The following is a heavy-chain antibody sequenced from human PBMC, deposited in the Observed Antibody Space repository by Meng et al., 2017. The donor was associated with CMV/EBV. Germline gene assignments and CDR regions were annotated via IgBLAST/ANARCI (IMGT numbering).Heavy chain of an antibody. Sequence: ESLKISCAAPGFTFSSYWMHWVRQAPGKGLVWVSRINSDGSSTSYADSVKGRFTISRDNAKNTLYLQMNSLRAEDTAVYYCARDGGQFGELSYGMDVWGQGTTVTVSS. CDR3: ARDGGQFGELSYGMDV. V-gene: IGHV3-74*01. J-gene: IGHJ6*02. CDR2: INSDGSST. CDR1: GFTFSSYW. D-gene: IGHD3-10*01.